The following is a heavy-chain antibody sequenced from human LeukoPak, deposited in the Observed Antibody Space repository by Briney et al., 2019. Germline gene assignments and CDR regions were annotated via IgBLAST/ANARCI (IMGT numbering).Heavy chain of an antibody. CDR2: INYSGIN. J-gene: IGHJ6*02. CDR1: GGSFSGYS. CDR3: AKKKVDVMGNQYYYYYGLAV. Sequence: PSETLSLTCAVYGGSFSGYSLTWIRQPPGKGLEWIGEINYSGINHFNQSLKSRVTISADTSKKQVLLHLSSVTAADTAVYYCAKKKVDVMGNQYYYYYGLAVWGQGTTVTVSS. D-gene: IGHD3-16*01. V-gene: IGHV4-34*01.